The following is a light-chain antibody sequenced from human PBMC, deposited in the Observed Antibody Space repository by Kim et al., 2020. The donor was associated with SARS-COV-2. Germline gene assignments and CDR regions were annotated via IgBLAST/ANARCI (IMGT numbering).Light chain of an antibody. V-gene: IGKV3-20*01. CDR3: QQYGSSPLT. CDR2: GVS. CDR1: QRVTNTY. J-gene: IGKJ4*01. Sequence: PGERAALSCRASQRVTNTYLAWYQHKPGQSLRLLIYGVSSRATGIPDRFSGSGSGTDFTLTISRLQPEDFAVYYCQQYGSSPLTFGGGTKVDIK.